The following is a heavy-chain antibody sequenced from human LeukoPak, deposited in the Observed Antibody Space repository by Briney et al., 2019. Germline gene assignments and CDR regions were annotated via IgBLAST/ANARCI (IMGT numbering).Heavy chain of an antibody. D-gene: IGHD5-18*01. CDR1: GFTFSSYW. CDR3: ARVIQLWSLYYFDY. Sequence: GGSLRLSCAASGFTFSSYWMSWVRQAPGKGLEWVANIKQDGSEKYYVDSVKGRFTISRDNAKNSLYLQMNSLRAEDTAVYYCARVIQLWSLYYFDYWGQGALVTVSS. J-gene: IGHJ4*02. CDR2: IKQDGSEK. V-gene: IGHV3-7*01.